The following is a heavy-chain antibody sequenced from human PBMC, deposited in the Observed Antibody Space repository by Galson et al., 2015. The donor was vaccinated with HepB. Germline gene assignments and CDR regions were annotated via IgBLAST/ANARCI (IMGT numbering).Heavy chain of an antibody. CDR3: ARRVCIAAADRPVLFDY. J-gene: IGHJ4*02. Sequence: SLRLSCAASGFTFSDYYMSWIRQAPGKGLEWVSYISSSSSYTNYADSVKGRFTISRDNAKNSLYLQMNSLRAEDTAVYYCARRVCIAAADRPVLFDYWGQGTLVTVSS. V-gene: IGHV3-11*06. CDR1: GFTFSDYY. CDR2: ISSSSSYT. D-gene: IGHD6-13*01.